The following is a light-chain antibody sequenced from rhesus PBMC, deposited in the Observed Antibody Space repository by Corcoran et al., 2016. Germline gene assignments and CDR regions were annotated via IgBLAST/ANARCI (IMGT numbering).Light chain of an antibody. CDR1: QGISKS. J-gene: IGKJ2*01. CDR2: DAS. Sequence: DIQMTQSPSSLSASVGDTVTITCQASQGISKSLAWYQQKPGKAPKLQIYDASTLQSGVPSRLSGSGSGTEFTPTISSLQPEDFATYYCQQHNSYPYSFGQGTKVDIK. CDR3: QQHNSYPYS. V-gene: IGKV1-33*02.